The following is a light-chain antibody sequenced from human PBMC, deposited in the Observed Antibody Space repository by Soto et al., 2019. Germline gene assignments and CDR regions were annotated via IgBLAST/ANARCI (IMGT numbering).Light chain of an antibody. Sequence: EIVLTQSPATLSLSPGERATLSCRASQSVSSSLAWYQQRPGQPPRLLIHDASHRAAGIPARFSGSGFGTDFTLTISSLEPEDAAVYYCQQRSNWPPITFGQGTRLEI. J-gene: IGKJ5*01. V-gene: IGKV3-11*01. CDR1: QSVSSS. CDR2: DAS. CDR3: QQRSNWPPIT.